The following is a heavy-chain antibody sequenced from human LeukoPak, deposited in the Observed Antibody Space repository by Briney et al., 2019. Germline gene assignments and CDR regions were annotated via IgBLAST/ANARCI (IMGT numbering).Heavy chain of an antibody. V-gene: IGHV1-18*01. CDR3: ARDRHYDILTGYYNPYYYYGMDV. CDR2: ISAYNGNT. CDR1: GYTFTSYG. D-gene: IGHD3-9*01. J-gene: IGHJ6*02. Sequence: ASVKVSCKASGYTFTSYGISWVRQAPGQGLEWMGWISAYNGNTNYAQKLQGRVTMTTDTSTSTAYMELRSLRSDDTAVYYCARDRHYDILTGYYNPYYYYGMDVWGQGTTVTVSS.